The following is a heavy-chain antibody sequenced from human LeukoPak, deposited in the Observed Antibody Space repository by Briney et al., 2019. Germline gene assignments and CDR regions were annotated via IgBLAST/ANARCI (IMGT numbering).Heavy chain of an antibody. J-gene: IGHJ4*02. CDR3: ARGPYVRGVSSDY. Sequence: SETLSLTCAVSGGSISSGGSSWSWIRQPPGKGLEWIGYIYHSGSTYYNPSLKSRVTISVDRSKNQFSLKLSSVTAADTAVYYCARGPYVRGVSSDYWGQGTLVTVSS. CDR2: IYHSGST. D-gene: IGHD3-10*01. CDR1: GGSISSGGSS. V-gene: IGHV4-30-2*01.